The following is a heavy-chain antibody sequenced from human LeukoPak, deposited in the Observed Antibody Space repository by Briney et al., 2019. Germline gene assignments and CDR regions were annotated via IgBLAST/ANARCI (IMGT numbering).Heavy chain of an antibody. Sequence: GGSLRLSCTASGFTFDDYDMTWVRQVPGKGLEWVSGINWKGGTTDYADSVKGRFTISRDNAKNSLYLQMNSLRAEDTALYYRARDKAGSSSLLDYWGQGTLVTVSS. J-gene: IGHJ4*02. V-gene: IGHV3-20*04. CDR1: GFTFDDYD. CDR2: INWKGGTT. D-gene: IGHD6-13*01. CDR3: ARDKAGSSSLLDY.